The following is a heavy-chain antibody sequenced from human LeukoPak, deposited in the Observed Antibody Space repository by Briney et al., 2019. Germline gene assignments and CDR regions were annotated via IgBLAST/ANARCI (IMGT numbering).Heavy chain of an antibody. CDR3: AKDRGRRIVVVPATKWGTFDY. CDR2: INWNGGST. J-gene: IGHJ4*02. CDR1: GFTFDDYG. D-gene: IGHD2-2*01. Sequence: PGGSLRLSCAASGFTFDDYGMSWVRQAPGKGLEWVSGINWNGGSTGYADSVKGRFTISRDNSKNTLSLQMNSLRAEDTAVYYCAKDRGRRIVVVPATKWGTFDYWGQGTLVTVSS. V-gene: IGHV3-20*04.